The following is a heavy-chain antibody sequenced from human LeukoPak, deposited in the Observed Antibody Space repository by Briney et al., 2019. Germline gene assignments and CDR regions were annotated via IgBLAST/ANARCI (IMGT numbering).Heavy chain of an antibody. D-gene: IGHD3-3*01. CDR3: ARESWSDSVAFDI. Sequence: GGSLRLSCAASGFNFSSYAMHWVRQAPGEGLEWVGLISYGGIDKSYADSVKDRFTISRDSSKRTLYLQMNSLRAEDTAMYYCARESWSDSVAFDIWGLGTMVIVSS. J-gene: IGHJ3*02. V-gene: IGHV3-30*04. CDR2: ISYGGIDK. CDR1: GFNFSSYA.